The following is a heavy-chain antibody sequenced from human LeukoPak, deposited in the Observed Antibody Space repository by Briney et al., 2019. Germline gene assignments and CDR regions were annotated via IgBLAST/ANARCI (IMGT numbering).Heavy chain of an antibody. D-gene: IGHD3-3*01. CDR1: GGSISSYY. CDR2: IYYSGST. CDR3: ARGGWGGYSAFDI. J-gene: IGHJ3*02. Sequence: TSETLSLTCTVSGGSISSYYWSWIRQPPGKGLEWIGSIYYSGSTYYNPSLKSRVTISVDTSKNQFSLKLSSVTAADTAVYYCARGGWGGYSAFDIWGQGTMVTVSS. V-gene: IGHV4-59*12.